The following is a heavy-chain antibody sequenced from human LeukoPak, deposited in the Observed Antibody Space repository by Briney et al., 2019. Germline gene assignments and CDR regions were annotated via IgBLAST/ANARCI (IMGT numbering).Heavy chain of an antibody. CDR1: GFTFSNYW. J-gene: IGHJ6*02. V-gene: IGHV3-7*01. Sequence: GGSLRLSCVGSGFTFSNYWMTWVRQAPGKGLEWVANIKQDGSEKYYGDSVKGRFTISRDNAKNSLYLQMNSLRVEGTAVYCCPRSPLYGMDVWGQGTTVTVAS. CDR2: IKQDGSEK. CDR3: PRSPLYGMDV.